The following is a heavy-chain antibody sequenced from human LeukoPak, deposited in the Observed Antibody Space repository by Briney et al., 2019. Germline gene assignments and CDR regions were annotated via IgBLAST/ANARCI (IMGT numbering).Heavy chain of an antibody. J-gene: IGHJ4*02. D-gene: IGHD2-2*01. V-gene: IGHV3-23*01. CDR2: ISGSGGST. Sequence: GGSLRLSCAASGFSFSNSAMSWVRQAPGKGLEWVSGISGSGGSTYYADSVKGRFTISRDNSKNTLYLQMNSLRAEDTAVYYCAKGYQLLDYFDYWGQGTLVTVSS. CDR3: AKGYQLLDYFDY. CDR1: GFSFSNSA.